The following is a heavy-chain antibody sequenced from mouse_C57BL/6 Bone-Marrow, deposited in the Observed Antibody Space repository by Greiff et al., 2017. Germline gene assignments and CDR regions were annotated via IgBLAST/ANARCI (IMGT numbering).Heavy chain of an antibody. CDR1: GYTFTDYY. CDR3: ARDGYLYYYAMDY. V-gene: IGHV1-26*01. J-gene: IGHJ4*01. Sequence: EVQLHQSGPELVKPGASVKISCKASGYTFTDYYMNWVKQSHGKSLEWIGDINPNNGGTSYNQTFKGKATLTVDKSSSTAYMELRSLTSEDSAVYYCARDGYLYYYAMDYWGQGTSVTVSS. CDR2: INPNNGGT. D-gene: IGHD2-3*01.